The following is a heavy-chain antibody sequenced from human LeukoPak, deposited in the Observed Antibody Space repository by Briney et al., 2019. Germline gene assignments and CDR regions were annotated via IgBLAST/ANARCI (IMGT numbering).Heavy chain of an antibody. CDR1: GGSISSGGYY. CDR2: IYYSGST. V-gene: IGHV4-61*08. J-gene: IGHJ3*02. Sequence: SQTLSLTCTVSGGSISSGGYYWSWIRQHQGKGLVWIGYIYYSGSTNYNPSLNSQVTISVDTSKNQSSLKLSSVTAADTAVYYCARETTVDDAFDIWGQGTMVTVSS. CDR3: ARETTVDDAFDI. D-gene: IGHD4-23*01.